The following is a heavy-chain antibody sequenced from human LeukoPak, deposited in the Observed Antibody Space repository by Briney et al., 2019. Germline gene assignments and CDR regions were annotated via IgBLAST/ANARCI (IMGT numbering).Heavy chain of an antibody. CDR2: ISGSGGST. Sequence: GGSLRLSCAASRFTFSTYAMSWVRQAPGKGLEWVSAISGSGGSTYYADSVKGRFTISRDNSKNTLYLQMNSLRAEDTAVYYCAKERYSSSCLDYWGQGTLVTVSS. V-gene: IGHV3-23*01. D-gene: IGHD6-13*01. CDR1: RFTFSTYA. CDR3: AKERYSSSCLDY. J-gene: IGHJ4*02.